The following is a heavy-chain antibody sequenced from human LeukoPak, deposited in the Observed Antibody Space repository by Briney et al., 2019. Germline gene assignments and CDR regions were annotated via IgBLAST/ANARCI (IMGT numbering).Heavy chain of an antibody. CDR2: ISSDGGNK. Sequence: GGSLRLSCAASGFTFRNCGIHWVRQAPGKGLSWMAVISSDGGNKYYADSVKGRFTISRDNSNSTVFLQMNSLRLEDTAVYFCTRNSGSLPFDFWGRGTLVTVSS. J-gene: IGHJ4*02. CDR3: TRNSGSLPFDF. V-gene: IGHV3-30-3*01. CDR1: GFTFRNCG. D-gene: IGHD1-26*01.